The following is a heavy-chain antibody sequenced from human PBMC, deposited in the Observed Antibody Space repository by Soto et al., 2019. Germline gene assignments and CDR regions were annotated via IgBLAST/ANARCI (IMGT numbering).Heavy chain of an antibody. V-gene: IGHV1-18*01. CDR1: GYTFTSYG. J-gene: IGHJ4*02. CDR3: ARSRRYEPPDY. CDR2: ISAYNGNT. D-gene: IGHD1-20*01. Sequence: GASVKVSCKASGYTFTSYGISWVRQAPGQGLEWMGGISAYNGNTNYAQKLQGRVTMTTDTSTSTAYMELRSLRSDDTAVYYGARSRRYEPPDYWGQGTLLTGSS.